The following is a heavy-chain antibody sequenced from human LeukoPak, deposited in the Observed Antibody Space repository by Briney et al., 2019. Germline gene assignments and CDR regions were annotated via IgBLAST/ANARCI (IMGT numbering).Heavy chain of an antibody. CDR3: ARDRRGVWELLRAFDI. D-gene: IGHD1-26*01. CDR1: GYTFTNYG. CDR2: ISAYNGNT. J-gene: IGHJ3*02. Sequence: ASVKVSCKASGYTFTNYGISWVRQAPGQGLEWMGWISAYNGNTNYAQNFQGRVTMTTDASTSTAYMELRSLRSDDTAVYYCARDRRGVWELLRAFDIWGQGTMVTVSS. V-gene: IGHV1-18*01.